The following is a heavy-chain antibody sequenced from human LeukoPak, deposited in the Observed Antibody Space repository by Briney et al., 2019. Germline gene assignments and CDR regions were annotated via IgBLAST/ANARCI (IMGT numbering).Heavy chain of an antibody. CDR1: GFTFTSHW. J-gene: IGHJ5*02. D-gene: IGHD5-24*01. Sequence: GGSLRLSCAASGFTFTSHWMIWVRQAPGKGLEWVGNIKQDGSEKRYADSVRGRFSISRDNAQTSLYLQMNSLRAEDTAVYYCARASDPWLQLTWGQGTLVTVSS. CDR2: IKQDGSEK. V-gene: IGHV3-7*05. CDR3: ARASDPWLQLT.